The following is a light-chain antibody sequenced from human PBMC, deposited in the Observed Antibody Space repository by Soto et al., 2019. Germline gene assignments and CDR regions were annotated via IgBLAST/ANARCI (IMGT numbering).Light chain of an antibody. CDR1: QSVSTN. Sequence: EIVMTQSPATLSVYPGERATLSCRASQSVSTNLAWYQQKPGQAPRLLIYGASTRATGIPARFSGSGSGTEFTLTISSLQSEDFAVYYCQHCNNWPLTFGGGTKVEIK. CDR2: GAS. CDR3: QHCNNWPLT. J-gene: IGKJ4*01. V-gene: IGKV3-15*01.